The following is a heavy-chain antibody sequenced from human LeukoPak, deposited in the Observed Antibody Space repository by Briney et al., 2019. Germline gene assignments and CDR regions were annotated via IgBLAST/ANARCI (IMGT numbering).Heavy chain of an antibody. CDR3: ARGRFNYDNTGYSSFYH. Sequence: SGGSLRLSCAASGFTFDDYTMHWVRQVPGKGLEWVSLITRDVRSTFYADSVKGRFTISRDNAKNSQYLEMNSLRAEDTAVYYCARGRFNYDNTGYSSFYHWGRGTLVTVSS. J-gene: IGHJ4*02. CDR2: ITRDVRST. D-gene: IGHD3-22*01. CDR1: GFTFDDYT. V-gene: IGHV3-43*01.